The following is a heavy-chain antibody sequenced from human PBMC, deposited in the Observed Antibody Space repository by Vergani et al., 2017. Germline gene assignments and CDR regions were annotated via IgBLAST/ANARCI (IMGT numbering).Heavy chain of an antibody. Sequence: EVQLLESGGGLVQPGGSLRLSCAASGFTFSSYAMSWVRQAPGKGPEWVSAISGSGGSTYYADSVKGRFTISRDNSKNTLYLQMNSLRAEDTAVYYCAKDLGDIVVVPAAFFDYWGQGTLVTVSS. V-gene: IGHV3-23*01. D-gene: IGHD2-2*01. CDR2: ISGSGGST. CDR1: GFTFSSYA. CDR3: AKDLGDIVVVPAAFFDY. J-gene: IGHJ4*02.